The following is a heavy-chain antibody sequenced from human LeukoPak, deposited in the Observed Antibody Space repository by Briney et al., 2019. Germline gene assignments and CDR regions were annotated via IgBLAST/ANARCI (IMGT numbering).Heavy chain of an antibody. V-gene: IGHV3-73*01. CDR2: IRTKTRNYAA. CDR3: TRQNCTGGSCSYVDC. J-gene: IGHJ4*02. D-gene: IGHD2-8*02. Sequence: GGSLKLSCAASGFTFSDSYMHWARQASGKGLEWVGLIRTKTRNYAATYAESVKGRFTISRDDSKNTAYLQMNSLKMEDTAVYYCTRQNCTGGSCSYVDCWGQGTLVTVSS. CDR1: GFTFSDSY.